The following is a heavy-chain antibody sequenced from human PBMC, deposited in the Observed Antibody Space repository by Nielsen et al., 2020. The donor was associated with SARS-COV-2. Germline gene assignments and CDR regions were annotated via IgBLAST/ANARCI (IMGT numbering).Heavy chain of an antibody. D-gene: IGHD3-9*01. V-gene: IGHV3-48*01. Sequence: GESLKISCAASGFTFDTYAMNWVRQAPGKGLEWVSYISASSLNIRYAASVEGRFTVSRDNAKNSLYLQMNSLRGEDTAVYYCAKAFRSSDWLRAANDYWGQGTLVTVSS. CDR3: AKAFRSSDWLRAANDY. CDR1: GFTFDTYA. CDR2: ISASSLNI. J-gene: IGHJ4*02.